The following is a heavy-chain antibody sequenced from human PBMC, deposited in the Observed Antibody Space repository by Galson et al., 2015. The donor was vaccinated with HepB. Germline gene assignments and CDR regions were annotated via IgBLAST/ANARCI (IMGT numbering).Heavy chain of an antibody. CDR3: AREGIVVVPAGNYYYMDV. CDR2: IYYSGST. Sequence: TLSLTCTVSGGSISSGGYYWSWIRQHPGKGLEWIGYIYYSGSTYYNPSLKSRVTISVDTSKNQFSLKLSSVTAADTAAYYCAREGIVVVPAGNYYYMDVWGKGTTVTVSS. J-gene: IGHJ6*03. D-gene: IGHD2-2*01. V-gene: IGHV4-31*03. CDR1: GGSISSGGYY.